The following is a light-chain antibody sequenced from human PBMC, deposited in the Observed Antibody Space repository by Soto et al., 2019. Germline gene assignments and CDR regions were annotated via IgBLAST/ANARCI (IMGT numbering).Light chain of an antibody. Sequence: QSVLTQPPSASGAPGQSGTISCTGTSSDVGAYTYVSWYQQHPGKAPKLTIYGVTERPSGVPDRFSGSKSGNTASLTVSGLQTEDESYYYCSSYAGSNNYVLGTGTKVTVL. V-gene: IGLV2-8*01. CDR1: SSDVGAYTY. J-gene: IGLJ1*01. CDR3: SSYAGSNNYV. CDR2: GVT.